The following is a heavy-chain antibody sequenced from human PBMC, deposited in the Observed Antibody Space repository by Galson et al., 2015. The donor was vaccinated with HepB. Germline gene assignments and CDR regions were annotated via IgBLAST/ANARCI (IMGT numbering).Heavy chain of an antibody. V-gene: IGHV3-21*01. Sequence: SLRLSCAASGFTFSSNSMNWVRRAPGKGLEWVSSISRSSADIYYADSVKGRFTISRDNATNSLYLQMNSLRAEDTALYYCAIYRGTFGVGSYFYYGMDVWGQGTTVTVSS. CDR1: GFTFSSNS. J-gene: IGHJ6*02. D-gene: IGHD3-3*01. CDR2: ISRSSADI. CDR3: AIYRGTFGVGSYFYYGMDV.